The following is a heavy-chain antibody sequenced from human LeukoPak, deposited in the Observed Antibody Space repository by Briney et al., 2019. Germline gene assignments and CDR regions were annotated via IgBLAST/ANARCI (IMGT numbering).Heavy chain of an antibody. CDR2: INAGNGNT. Sequence: ASVKVSCKASGYTFTSYAMHWVRQAPGQRLEWMGWINAGNGNTKYSQKFQGRVTITRDTSASTAYMELSSLRSEDTAVYYCARDALLSGSLDYWGQGTLVTVSS. V-gene: IGHV1-3*01. J-gene: IGHJ4*02. CDR3: ARDALLSGSLDY. D-gene: IGHD1-26*01. CDR1: GYTFTSYA.